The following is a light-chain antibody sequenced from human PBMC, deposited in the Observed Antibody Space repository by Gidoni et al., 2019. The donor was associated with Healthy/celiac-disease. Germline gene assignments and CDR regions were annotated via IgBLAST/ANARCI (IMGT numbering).Light chain of an antibody. CDR3: QQYNNWPPYT. CDR1: QSVRSN. Sequence: EIVMTQSPATLSVSPGERATLSCRASQSVRSNLAWYQQKPGQAPRLLIYGASTRATGIPARFSGSWSGTEFTLTISSLQSEDFAVYYCQQYNNWPPYTFGRGPSWRSN. V-gene: IGKV3-15*01. CDR2: GAS. J-gene: IGKJ2*01.